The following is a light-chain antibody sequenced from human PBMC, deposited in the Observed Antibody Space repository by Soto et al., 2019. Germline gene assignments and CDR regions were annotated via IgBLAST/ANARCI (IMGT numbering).Light chain of an antibody. CDR2: DVS. J-gene: IGLJ2*01. V-gene: IGLV2-14*01. CDR3: SSYTSSSTSLV. CDR1: SSDVGGYIY. Sequence: QSALTQPASVSGSPGQSITISCTGTSSDVGGYIYVSWYQQHPGKAPKLMIYDVSNRPSGVSDRFSGSKSGNTASLTISGLQAEDEADYYCSSYTSSSTSLVFGGGTKLTVL.